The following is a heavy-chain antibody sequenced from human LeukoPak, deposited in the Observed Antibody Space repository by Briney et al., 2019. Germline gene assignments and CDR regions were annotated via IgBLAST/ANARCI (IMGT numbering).Heavy chain of an antibody. CDR3: VRDQYCASSSCPGAFDL. D-gene: IGHD2-2*01. Sequence: GGSLRLSCAASGFSINYDWMSWVRQAPGKGLEWVGRIKSKTDGGTTEYAAPVKGRFTISRDDSRNTLYLQMSSLKSEDTAVYYCVRDQYCASSSCPGAFDLWGQGTVVTVPS. J-gene: IGHJ3*01. CDR1: GFSINYDW. CDR2: IKSKTDGGTT. V-gene: IGHV3-15*01.